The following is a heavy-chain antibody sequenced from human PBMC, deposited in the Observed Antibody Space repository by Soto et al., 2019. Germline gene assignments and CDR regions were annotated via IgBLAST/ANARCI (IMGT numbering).Heavy chain of an antibody. D-gene: IGHD2-21*02. CDR2: IYWDDDK. J-gene: IGHJ6*02. CDR1: AFSLSTGGVG. CDR3: IQSRCGGDCLQSYASYYYYGMDV. V-gene: IGHV2-5*02. Sequence: SGPLLVNPTQTLTLTCTFSAFSLSTGGVGVGWIRQPPGKALEWLALIYWDDDKRYSPSLRSRLTITKDTSKNQVVLTMTNMDPVDTATYYCIQSRCGGDCLQSYASYYYYGMDVWGQGTTVTVSS.